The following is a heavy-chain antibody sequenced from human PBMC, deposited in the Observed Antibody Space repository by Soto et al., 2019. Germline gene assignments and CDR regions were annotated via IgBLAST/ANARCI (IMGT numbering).Heavy chain of an antibody. CDR3: ARHAVSAAGMVNCFDP. J-gene: IGHJ5*02. CDR1: GGSISSYY. V-gene: IGHV4-59*08. CDR2: IYYSWST. D-gene: IGHD6-13*01. Sequence: PSETLSLTCTVSGGSISSYYWSWIRQPPGKGLEWIGYIYYSWSTNHNPPLNGRVTISVDSYNRQFSLQLSSVPAADTAVYYCARHAVSAAGMVNCFDPWGQGTQVTVSS.